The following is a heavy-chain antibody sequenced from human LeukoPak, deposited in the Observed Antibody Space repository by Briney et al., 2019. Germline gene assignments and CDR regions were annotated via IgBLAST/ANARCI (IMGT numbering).Heavy chain of an antibody. Sequence: SVKDSCKASGGTFSSYAISWVRQDLGQGLEWVGGIIPIFGTANYAQKFQGRVTITADESTSTAYMQLSSLRSEDTAVYYWARVSKGGDAFDIWGQGTMVTVSS. CDR3: ARVSKGGDAFDI. CDR2: IIPIFGTA. J-gene: IGHJ3*02. CDR1: GGTFSSYA. V-gene: IGHV1-69*13. D-gene: IGHD2/OR15-2a*01.